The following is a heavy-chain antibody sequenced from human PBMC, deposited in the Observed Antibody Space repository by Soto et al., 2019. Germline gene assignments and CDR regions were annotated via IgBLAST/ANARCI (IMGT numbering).Heavy chain of an antibody. CDR2: ISYDGSNK. J-gene: IGHJ6*02. D-gene: IGHD6-6*01. CDR3: AQRIAARPGYYYYGMDV. Sequence: GGSLRLSCAAAGFTFSSYGMHWVRQAPGKGLEWVAVISYDGSNKYYADSVKGRFTISRDNSKNTLYLQMNSLRSEDTAVYYCAQRIAARPGYYYYGMDVWAQGTTVTVSS. CDR1: GFTFSSYG. V-gene: IGHV3-30*03.